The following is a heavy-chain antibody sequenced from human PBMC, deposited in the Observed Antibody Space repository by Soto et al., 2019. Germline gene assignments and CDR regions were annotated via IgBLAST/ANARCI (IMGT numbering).Heavy chain of an antibody. D-gene: IGHD5-18*01. J-gene: IGHJ5*01. CDR1: GGSISRYY. V-gene: IGHV4-59*01. CDR2: IHSSGST. Sequence: PATQCLTCTVSGGSISRYYWSWIRQPPGKGLEWIGYIHSSGSTNYSPSLKCRVTISVDTSKNHFSLKLSSVTAADTAVCYWARGANEGYRHGPPGAFDDWGQSTMVSVS. CDR3: ARGANEGYRHGPPGAFDD.